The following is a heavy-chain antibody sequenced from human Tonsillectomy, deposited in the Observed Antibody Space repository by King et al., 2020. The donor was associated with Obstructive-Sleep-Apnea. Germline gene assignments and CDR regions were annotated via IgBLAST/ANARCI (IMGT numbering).Heavy chain of an antibody. V-gene: IGHV3-64D*09. Sequence: VQLVESGGGLVQPGWSLRLSCSASGFTFSSYAMHWVRQAPGKGLEYISAISCNGGSTYYADSVKGRFTISRDNSNNTLYPQMSSLRAEDTAVYYCVSLVGNYWGQGTLVTVSS. J-gene: IGHJ4*02. CDR1: GFTFSSYA. CDR2: ISCNGGST. D-gene: IGHD6-19*01. CDR3: VSLVGNY.